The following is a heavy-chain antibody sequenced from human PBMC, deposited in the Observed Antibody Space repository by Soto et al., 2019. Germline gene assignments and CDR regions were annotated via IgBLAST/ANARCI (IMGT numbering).Heavy chain of an antibody. CDR3: ARTFDTITYYFDY. Sequence: GGSLRLSCAASEFSFSSYAMHWIRQSPGKGLEWVAVISINGNSLHYAASVKDRFTISRDNSKNTLYLQMNNLRPEDTAVYYCARTFDTITYYFDYWGQGTLVTVSS. CDR1: EFSFSSYA. J-gene: IGHJ4*02. CDR2: ISINGNSL. D-gene: IGHD3-9*01. V-gene: IGHV3-30-3*01.